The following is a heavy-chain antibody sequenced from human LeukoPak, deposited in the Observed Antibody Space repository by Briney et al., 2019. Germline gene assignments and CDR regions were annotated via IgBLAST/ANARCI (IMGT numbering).Heavy chain of an antibody. J-gene: IGHJ4*02. CDR3: ARQDCSGGSCYSDY. D-gene: IGHD2-15*01. CDR2: IIPIFGTA. CDR1: GGTFSSYA. Sequence: GASVKVSCKASGGTFSSYAISWVRQAPGQGLEWMGGIIPIFGTANYAQKFQGRVTMTRDTSTSTVYMELSSLRSEDTAVYYCARQDCSGGSCYSDYWGQGTLVTVSS. V-gene: IGHV1-69*05.